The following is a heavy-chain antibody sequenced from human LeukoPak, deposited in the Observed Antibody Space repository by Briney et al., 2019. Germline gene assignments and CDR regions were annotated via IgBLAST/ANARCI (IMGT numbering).Heavy chain of an antibody. CDR3: AREDYSSSWYKWFDP. CDR2: INTNTGNP. Sequence: ASVKVSCEASGYTFTSYAMNWVRQAPGQGLEWMGWINTNTGNPTYAQGFTGRFVFSLDTSVSTAYLQISSLKAEDTAVYYCAREDYSSSWYKWFDPWGRGTLVTVSS. CDR1: GYTFTSYA. D-gene: IGHD6-13*01. J-gene: IGHJ5*02. V-gene: IGHV7-4-1*02.